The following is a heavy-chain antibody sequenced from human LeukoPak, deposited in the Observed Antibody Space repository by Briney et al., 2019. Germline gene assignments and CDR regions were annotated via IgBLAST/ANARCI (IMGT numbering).Heavy chain of an antibody. CDR2: VYPGDSDT. CDR3: ARRAVASSVGNFWFDS. V-gene: IGHV5-51*01. Sequence: GESLKISCNVSGYSFATYWIGWVRLMPGKGLECMCIVYPGDSDTRYSPSFQGQVTISADKSISTAYLQWSSLRPSDTAMYYCARRAVASSVGNFWFDSWGQGTLVTVSS. D-gene: IGHD6-19*01. CDR1: GYSFATYW. J-gene: IGHJ5*01.